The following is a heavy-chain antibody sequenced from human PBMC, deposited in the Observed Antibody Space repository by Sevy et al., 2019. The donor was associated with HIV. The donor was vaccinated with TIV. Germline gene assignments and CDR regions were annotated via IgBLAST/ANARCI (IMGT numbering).Heavy chain of an antibody. V-gene: IGHV4-39*01. CDR2: IYYRGTT. J-gene: IGHJ4*02. CDR1: GGSISSSSYY. D-gene: IGHD3-3*01. Sequence: SETLSLTCTVSGGSISSSSYYWDWIRQPPGKGLEWIGSIYYRGTTYYNPSLMSRVTISVDTSKNQFSVHLNSVTAADTAVYYCARRMSTSPIHWGQGILVTVSS. CDR3: ARRMSTSPIH.